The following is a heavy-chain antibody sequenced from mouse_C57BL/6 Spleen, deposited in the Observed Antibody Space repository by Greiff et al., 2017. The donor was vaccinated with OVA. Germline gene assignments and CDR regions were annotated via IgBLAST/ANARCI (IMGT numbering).Heavy chain of an antibody. CDR3: AGDSYGRGFAY. V-gene: IGHV1-74*01. Sequence: QVQLQQPGAELVKPGASVKVSCKASGYTFTSYWMHWVKQRPGQGLEWIGRIHPSDSDTNYNQKFKGKATLTVDKSSSTASMQLSSLTSEDSAVYYCAGDSYGRGFAYWGQGTLVTVSA. CDR2: IHPSDSDT. D-gene: IGHD1-1*01. J-gene: IGHJ3*01. CDR1: GYTFTSYW.